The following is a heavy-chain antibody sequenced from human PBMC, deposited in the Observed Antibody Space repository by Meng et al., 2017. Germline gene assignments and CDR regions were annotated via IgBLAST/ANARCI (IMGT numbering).Heavy chain of an antibody. D-gene: IGHD2-15*01. J-gene: IGHJ4*02. CDR2: INPSGGST. V-gene: IGHV1-46*01. CDR1: GYTFTSYY. Sequence: QLQLVQSGAEVKKPGASVKVACKASGYTFTSYYMHWVRQAPGQGLEWMGIINPSGGSTSYAQKFQGRVTMTRDTSTSTVYMELSSLRSEDTAVYYCARLQRIYYFDYWGQGTLVTVSS. CDR3: ARLQRIYYFDY.